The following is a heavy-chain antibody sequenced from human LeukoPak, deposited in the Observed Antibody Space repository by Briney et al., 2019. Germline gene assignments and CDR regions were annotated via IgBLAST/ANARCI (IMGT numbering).Heavy chain of an antibody. V-gene: IGHV1-46*01. J-gene: IGHJ6*03. CDR2: INPSGGST. Sequence: ASVKVSCKASGYTFTSYYMHWVRQAPGQGLEWMGIINPSGGSTSYAQKFQGRVTMTRDMSTSTVYMELSSLRSEDTAVYYCAGPPATVTKHDYYYMDVWGKGTTVTVSS. CDR3: AGPPATVTKHDYYYMDV. CDR1: GYTFTSYY. D-gene: IGHD4-11*01.